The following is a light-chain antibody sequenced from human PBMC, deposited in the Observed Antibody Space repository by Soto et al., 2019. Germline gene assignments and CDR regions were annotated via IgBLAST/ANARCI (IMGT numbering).Light chain of an antibody. J-gene: IGKJ1*01. V-gene: IGKV3-20*01. CDR3: QQYGSSAT. CDR1: QSVSSSY. Sequence: EIVLTQSPGTLSLSPGEGATLSCRASQSVSSSYLAWYQQKPGQAPRLLIYGASSRATGIPDRFSGSGSGTDFTLTISRLEPEDVAVYYCQQYGSSATLGQGTKVDIK. CDR2: GAS.